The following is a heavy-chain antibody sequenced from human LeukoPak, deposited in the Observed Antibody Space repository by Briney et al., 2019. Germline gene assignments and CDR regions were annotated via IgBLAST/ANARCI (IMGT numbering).Heavy chain of an antibody. V-gene: IGHV3-9*03. Sequence: GGSLRLSCAASGFTFDDYAMHWVRQAPGKGLEWVSGISWKSDKIAYADSVKGRFTISRDNAKNSLYLQMNGLRAEDMALYYCAKDIGSGSHRAFDIWGQGTTVTVSS. CDR2: ISWKSDKI. CDR3: AKDIGSGSHRAFDI. D-gene: IGHD3-10*01. CDR1: GFTFDDYA. J-gene: IGHJ3*02.